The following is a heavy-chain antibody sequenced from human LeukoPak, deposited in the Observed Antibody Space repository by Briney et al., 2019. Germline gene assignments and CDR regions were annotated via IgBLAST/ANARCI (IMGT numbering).Heavy chain of an antibody. D-gene: IGHD1-26*01. Sequence: PSETLSLTCTVSGGSISSYYWSWLRQPAGKGLGWIGRIYTSGSTNYNPSLRSRVTMSVDTSKHQFSLKLSSVTAADTAVYYCARGRSLGIYDYWGQGTLVTVSS. CDR1: GGSISSYY. V-gene: IGHV4-4*07. CDR2: IYTSGST. CDR3: ARGRSLGIYDY. J-gene: IGHJ4*02.